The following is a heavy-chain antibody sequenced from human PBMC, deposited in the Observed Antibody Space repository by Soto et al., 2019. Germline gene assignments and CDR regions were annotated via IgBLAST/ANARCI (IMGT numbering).Heavy chain of an antibody. V-gene: IGHV3-30*16. D-gene: IGHD6-13*01. CDR1: GYTFTGYY. J-gene: IGHJ4*02. Sequence: QVQLVQSGAEVKKPGASVKVSCKASGYTFTGYYMHWVRQAPGQGLEWVAVISYDGTNKYYADSVKGRFTISRDDSKNTLHLLMNSLRAEDTAVYYCAKGGDSSSWLRYWGQGTLVTVSS. CDR3: AKGGDSSSWLRY. CDR2: ISYDGTNK.